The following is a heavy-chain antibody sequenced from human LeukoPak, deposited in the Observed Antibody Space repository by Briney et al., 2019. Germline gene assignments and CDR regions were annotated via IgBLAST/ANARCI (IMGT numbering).Heavy chain of an antibody. Sequence: NPGGSLRLSCAASGLTFSSYSMNWVRQAPGKGLEWVSSISSSSNYIYYADSVKGRFTISRDNAKNSLYLQMNSLRAEDTAVYYCARVPHAMVRGVIITEFYFDYWGQGTLVTVSS. V-gene: IGHV3-21*01. CDR2: ISSSSNYI. CDR1: GLTFSSYS. J-gene: IGHJ4*02. CDR3: ARVPHAMVRGVIITEFYFDY. D-gene: IGHD3-10*01.